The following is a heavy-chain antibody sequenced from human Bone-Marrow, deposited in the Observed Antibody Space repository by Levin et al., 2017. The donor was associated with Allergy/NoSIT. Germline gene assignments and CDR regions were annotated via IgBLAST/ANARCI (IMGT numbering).Heavy chain of an antibody. Sequence: GGSLRLSCAASGFTFDDFAMHWVRQAPGKGPEWVSSINWNSDYIDYADSVKGRFTISRDNAKNLLFLQMNSLRPEDTALYYCVKDGGYVGVSGYGFAYWGQGTQVTVSS. J-gene: IGHJ4*02. D-gene: IGHD3-22*01. CDR3: VKDGGYVGVSGYGFAY. V-gene: IGHV3-9*01. CDR1: GFTFDDFA. CDR2: INWNSDYI.